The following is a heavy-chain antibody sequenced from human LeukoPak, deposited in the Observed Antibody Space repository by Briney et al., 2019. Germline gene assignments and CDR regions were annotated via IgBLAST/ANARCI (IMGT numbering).Heavy chain of an antibody. D-gene: IGHD7-27*01. CDR1: DGSISSYY. CDR2: IYFRGTT. J-gene: IGHJ4*02. V-gene: IGHV4-59*01. Sequence: PSETLSLTCTVSDGSISSYYWSWIRQPPGKGLEWIGYIYFRGTTNYHPSIKSRVTISVDTSKNQFSLKLTSVTTADTAVYYCARSPGAPFDYWGQGSLVTVSS. CDR3: ARSPGAPFDY.